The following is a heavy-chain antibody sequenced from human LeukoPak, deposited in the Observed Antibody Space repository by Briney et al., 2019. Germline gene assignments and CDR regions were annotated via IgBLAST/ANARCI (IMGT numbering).Heavy chain of an antibody. V-gene: IGHV1-2*02. CDR3: TREARAGNWFDP. Sequence: ASVKASCKASGYTFNNYYIHWVRQAPGQGLEWMGWINPDSGDTNYAQKFQGRVTMTRDTSINTLYMELSRLTYDDTATFYCTREARAGNWFDPWGQGTLITVS. CDR2: INPDSGDT. D-gene: IGHD5-12*01. CDR1: GYTFNNYY. J-gene: IGHJ5*02.